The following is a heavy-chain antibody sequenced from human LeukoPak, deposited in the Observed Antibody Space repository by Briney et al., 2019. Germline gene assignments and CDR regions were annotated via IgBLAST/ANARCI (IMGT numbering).Heavy chain of an antibody. CDR3: ARALYSTKGYFDY. CDR2: IYPGDSDT. CDR1: GYSFTSYW. D-gene: IGHD2-8*01. V-gene: IGHV5-51*01. Sequence: GESPQISCKGSGYSFTSYWIGCVRQMPRKGLEWMGIIYPGDSDTRHSPSLQGQVTISADKSINTAYLQWSSLQASDTAMYYYARALYSTKGYFDYWGQGNLVTVSS. J-gene: IGHJ4*02.